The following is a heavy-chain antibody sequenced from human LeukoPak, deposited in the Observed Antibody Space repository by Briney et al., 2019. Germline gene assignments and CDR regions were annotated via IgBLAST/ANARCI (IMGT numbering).Heavy chain of an antibody. D-gene: IGHD5-24*01. V-gene: IGHV3-30*04. J-gene: IGHJ4*02. CDR2: ISYDGRNK. CDR1: GFTFSSYA. Sequence: TGGSLRLSCAASGFTFSSYAMHWVRQAPGKGLEWVAVISYDGRNKYYADSVKGRFTISRDNSKNTLYLQMNSLRAEDTAVYYCARDLRDGYNFEFGYWGQGTLVTVSS. CDR3: ARDLRDGYNFEFGY.